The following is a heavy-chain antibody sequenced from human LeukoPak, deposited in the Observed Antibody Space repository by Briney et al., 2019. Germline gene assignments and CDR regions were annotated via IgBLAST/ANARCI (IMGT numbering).Heavy chain of an antibody. CDR3: AREGIIGAFDI. CDR2: IKQDGSEK. J-gene: IGHJ3*02. V-gene: IGHV3-7*01. Sequence: GGSLRLSCAASGFTFSSYWMSWVRQAPGKGLEWVANIKQDGSEKYYVDSVKGRFTISRDNAKNSLYLQMNSLRTEDTAVYYCAREGIIGAFDIWGQGTMVTVSS. D-gene: IGHD2-15*01. CDR1: GFTFSSYW.